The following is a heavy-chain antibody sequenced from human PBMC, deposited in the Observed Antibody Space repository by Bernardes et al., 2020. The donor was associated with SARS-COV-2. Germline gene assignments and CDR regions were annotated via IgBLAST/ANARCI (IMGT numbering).Heavy chain of an antibody. V-gene: IGHV3-33*01. CDR1: GFSFSRYG. D-gene: IGHD4-17*01. J-gene: IGHJ3*02. CDR3: ARDFLYGDYEAFDI. Sequence: GGSLRLSCAASGFSFSRYGMHWVRPAPGKLLEWVAVIWSYGSNKYYADSVTGRFTISRDNSKNTLYLQMNSLRAEDTAVYYCARDFLYGDYEAFDIWGQGTMVTVSS. CDR2: IWSYGSNK.